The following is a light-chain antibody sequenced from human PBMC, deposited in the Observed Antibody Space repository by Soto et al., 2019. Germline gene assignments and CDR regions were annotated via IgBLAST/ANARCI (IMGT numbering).Light chain of an antibody. V-gene: IGKV3-15*01. CDR1: QSVSNN. CDR2: DAS. Sequence: ILMTQSPATLSVSPGERATLSCRASQSVSNNLAWYQQKPGQAPRLLISDASTRATGIPARFSGSGSGTEFTLTISGLQSEDFAVYYCQQYNNWPPWTCGQGTKVEIK. J-gene: IGKJ1*01. CDR3: QQYNNWPPWT.